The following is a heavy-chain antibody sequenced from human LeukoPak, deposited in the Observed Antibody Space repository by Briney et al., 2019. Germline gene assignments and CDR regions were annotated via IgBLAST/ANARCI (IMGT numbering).Heavy chain of an antibody. D-gene: IGHD4-23*01. CDR2: IYYSGST. Sequence: SETLSLTCTVSGGSISSGDYYWSWIRQPPGKGLEWIGYIYYSGSTYYNPSLKSRVTISVDTSKNQFSLKLSSVTAADTAVYYCARGRYGGNSGYYYYYYMDVWGKGTTVTVSS. CDR3: ARGRYGGNSGYYYYYYMDV. V-gene: IGHV4-30-4*01. CDR1: GGSISSGDYY. J-gene: IGHJ6*03.